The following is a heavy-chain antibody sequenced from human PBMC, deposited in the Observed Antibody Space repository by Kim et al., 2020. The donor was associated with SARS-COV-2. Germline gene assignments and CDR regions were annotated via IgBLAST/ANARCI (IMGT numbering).Heavy chain of an antibody. CDR3: ASDQVDCYWS. D-gene: IGHD2-8*02. Sequence: GGSLRLSCAASGFSVRSFYMSWVRQAPGEGLEWLSVIYVAGNTHYADSVRGRFTISRDNSEDIVYLQLNNLTVEDTAVHYGASDQVDCYWSWCQGNLVNV. CDR1: GFSVRSFY. V-gene: IGHV3-66*01. J-gene: IGHJ1*01. CDR2: IYVAGNT.